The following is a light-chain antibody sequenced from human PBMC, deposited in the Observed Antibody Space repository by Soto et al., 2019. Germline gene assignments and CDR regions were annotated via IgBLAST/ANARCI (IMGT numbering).Light chain of an antibody. V-gene: IGKV1-5*03. J-gene: IGKJ1*01. CDR2: KAS. Sequence: DIQITQSPSTLSASVGASGTITCPSIRTIDSWLAWYQQRPGKPPNLLIYKASTLASGVPSRFSGSGSGTEFTLTINSLQTDDFATYYCQQYHIYSGTFGQGTKVDIK. CDR1: RTIDSW. CDR3: QQYHIYSGT.